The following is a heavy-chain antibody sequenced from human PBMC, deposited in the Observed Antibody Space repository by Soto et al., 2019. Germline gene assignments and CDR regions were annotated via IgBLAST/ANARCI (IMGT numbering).Heavy chain of an antibody. J-gene: IGHJ4*02. V-gene: IGHV3-23*01. CDR2: ISGSGGST. CDR1: GFTFSSYA. CDR3: AKDPGITMVRGVIMGYFDY. D-gene: IGHD3-10*01. Sequence: GGSLRLSCAASGFTFSSYAMSWVRQAPGKGLEWVSAISGSGGSTYYADSVKGRFTISRDNSKNTLYLQMNSRRAEDTAVYYCAKDPGITMVRGVIMGYFDYWGQGTLVTVSS.